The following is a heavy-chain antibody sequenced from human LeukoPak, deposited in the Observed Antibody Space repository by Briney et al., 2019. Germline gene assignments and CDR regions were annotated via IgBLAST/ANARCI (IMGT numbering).Heavy chain of an antibody. CDR1: GGSISSYY. D-gene: IGHD5-18*01. J-gene: IGHJ4*02. Sequence: PSETLSLTCTVSGGSISSYYWSWIRQPPGKGLEWIGDIHHSGSSNCNPSLKSRVTISGDTSKNQFFLKLRSVTAADTAVYYCARRYSYGYDYWGQGTLVTVSS. CDR2: IHHSGSS. V-gene: IGHV4-59*08. CDR3: ARRYSYGYDY.